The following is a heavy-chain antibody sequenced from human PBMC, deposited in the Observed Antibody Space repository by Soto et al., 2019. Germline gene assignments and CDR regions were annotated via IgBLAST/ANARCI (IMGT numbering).Heavy chain of an antibody. Sequence: EVQLVESGGGLVQPGRSLRLSCAASGFTFDDYAMHWVRQAPGKGLEWVSGISWNSGSIGYADSVKGRFTISRDNAKNSLYLQMNSLRAEDTALYYCAKGSTVNYFDYWGQGTLVTVSS. CDR1: GFTFDDYA. J-gene: IGHJ4*02. CDR2: ISWNSGSI. V-gene: IGHV3-9*01. D-gene: IGHD2-21*02. CDR3: AKGSTVNYFDY.